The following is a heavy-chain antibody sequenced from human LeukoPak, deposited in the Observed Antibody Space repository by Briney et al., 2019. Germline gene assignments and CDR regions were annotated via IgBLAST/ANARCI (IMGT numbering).Heavy chain of an antibody. J-gene: IGHJ5*02. CDR1: GFTFYGFA. Sequence: SLTRYCAVSGFTFYGFALHWHWQAPGKGRGWVSGVSRNSGNIAYADPVMGRFTISRANSKNSLYLQMNSLRAEDMALYYCAKGPFGVVIGNILFDGWGQGTLVTVS. V-gene: IGHV3-9*03. D-gene: IGHD3-16*02. CDR3: AKGPFGVVIGNILFDG. CDR2: VSRNSGNI.